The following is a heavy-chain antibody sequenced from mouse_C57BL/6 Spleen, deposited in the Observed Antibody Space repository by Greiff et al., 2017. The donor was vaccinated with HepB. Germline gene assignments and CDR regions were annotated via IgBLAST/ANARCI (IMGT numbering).Heavy chain of an antibody. D-gene: IGHD1-1*01. CDR3: ALITTVVANDY. CDR2: IHPNSGST. Sequence: VQLQQPGAELVKPGASVKLSCKASGYTFTSYWMHWVKQRPGQGLEWIGMIHPNSGSTNYNEKFKSKATLTVDKSSSTAYMQLSSLTSEDSAVYYCALITTVVANDYWGQGTTLTVSS. V-gene: IGHV1-64*01. CDR1: GYTFTSYW. J-gene: IGHJ2*01.